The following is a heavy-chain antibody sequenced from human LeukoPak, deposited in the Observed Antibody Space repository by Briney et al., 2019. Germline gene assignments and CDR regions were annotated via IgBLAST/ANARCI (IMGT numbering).Heavy chain of an antibody. V-gene: IGHV3-23*01. CDR2: ISAGGTGT. CDR3: AIMFYYGPGSSFDY. Sequence: GGSLRLSCGGSGFTFRSSIMNWVRQAPKTGLQWVATISAGGTGTYYADSVRGRFTISRDNSKNTLYLQMNDLRAEDTAVYYCAIMFYYGPGSSFDYWGQGTLVTVSS. D-gene: IGHD3-10*01. CDR1: GFTFRSSI. J-gene: IGHJ4*02.